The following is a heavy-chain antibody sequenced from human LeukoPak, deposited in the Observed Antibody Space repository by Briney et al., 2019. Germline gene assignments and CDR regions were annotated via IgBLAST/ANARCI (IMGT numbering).Heavy chain of an antibody. Sequence: ASETLSLTCTVSGGSINSAGYYWSWVRQHPGKGLEWIGYIYYSGTTIYNPSFEGRLTISLDTSKNQFSLKLSSVTAADTAVYYCARNDRAYNYASIYWGQGTLVTVSS. CDR1: GGSINSAGYY. D-gene: IGHD5-18*01. CDR3: ARNDRAYNYASIY. J-gene: IGHJ4*02. CDR2: IYYSGTT. V-gene: IGHV4-31*03.